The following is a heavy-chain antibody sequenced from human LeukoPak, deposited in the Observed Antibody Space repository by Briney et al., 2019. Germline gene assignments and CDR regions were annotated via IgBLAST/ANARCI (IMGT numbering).Heavy chain of an antibody. CDR2: SNSGGEYT. D-gene: IGHD3-22*01. Sequence: QPGGPLRLSCAASGFSFSGCAMSGVRQAPGKGLEWVSSSNSGGEYTFYADSVKDRFTISRDNSKNTLYLQMSRLRGEYTAVYYCVKDRPNYHENNGHYCRRDGDYWGQGTLVTVSS. V-gene: IGHV3-23*01. CDR1: GFSFSGCA. CDR3: VKDRPNYHENNGHYCRRDGDY. J-gene: IGHJ4*02.